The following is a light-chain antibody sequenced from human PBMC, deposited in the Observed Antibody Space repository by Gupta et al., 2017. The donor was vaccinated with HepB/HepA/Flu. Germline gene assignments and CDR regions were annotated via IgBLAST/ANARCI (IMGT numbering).Light chain of an antibody. CDR1: RGIRND. V-gene: IGKV1-6*01. CDR3: LQDYVYPRT. CDR2: AAS. Sequence: AVQMTQSPSSLSASVGDRVTITCRASRGIRNDLAWYQQKPGKAPKLLIFAASSLQSGVPSRFSGSGSGTDFTLTISGLKPEDFATYYCLQDYVYPRTFGPGTKVDFK. J-gene: IGKJ1*01.